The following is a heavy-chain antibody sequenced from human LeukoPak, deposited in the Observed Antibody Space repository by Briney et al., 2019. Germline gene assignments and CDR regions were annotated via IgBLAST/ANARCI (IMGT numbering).Heavy chain of an antibody. Sequence: SETLSLACTVSGGSISGYYWSWIRQPPGKGLEWIGYIYYSGSTNYDPSLKSRVTISVDTSKNQFSLKLSSVTAADTAVYYCARDQGGPSGFDYWGQGTLVTVSS. CDR1: GGSISGYY. CDR3: ARDQGGPSGFDY. V-gene: IGHV4-59*01. J-gene: IGHJ4*02. D-gene: IGHD6-19*01. CDR2: IYYSGST.